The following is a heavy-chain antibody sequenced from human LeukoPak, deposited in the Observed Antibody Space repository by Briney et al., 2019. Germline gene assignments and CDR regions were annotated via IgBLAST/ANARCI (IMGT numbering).Heavy chain of an antibody. Sequence: ASVKVSCKASGYTFTGYYMHWVRQAPGQGLEWMGWINPNSGGTNYAQKFQGRVTMTRDTSISTAYMELSRLRSDDTAVYYCARPPRWYYYGSGQGVDYWGQGTLVTVSS. CDR3: ARPPRWYYYGSGQGVDY. CDR2: INPNSGGT. V-gene: IGHV1-2*02. CDR1: GYTFTGYY. J-gene: IGHJ4*02. D-gene: IGHD3-10*01.